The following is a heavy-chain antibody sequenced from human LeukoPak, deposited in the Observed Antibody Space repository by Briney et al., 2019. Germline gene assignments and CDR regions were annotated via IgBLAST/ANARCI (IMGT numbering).Heavy chain of an antibody. CDR2: IYYGGST. D-gene: IGHD2-21*02. V-gene: IGHV4-59*01. CDR1: GGSISSYY. CDR3: ARVGGRWGDHPDY. Sequence: PSETLSLTCTVSGGSISSYYWSWIRQPPGKGLEWIGYIYYGGSTNSNPSLKSRVTISIDTSKKQFSLRLSSMTAADTAVYYCARVGGRWGDHPDYWGQGTLVTVSS. J-gene: IGHJ4*02.